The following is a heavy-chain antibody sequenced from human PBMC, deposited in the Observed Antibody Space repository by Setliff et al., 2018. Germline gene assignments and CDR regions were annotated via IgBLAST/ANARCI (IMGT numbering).Heavy chain of an antibody. CDR2: ISGSGGRT. D-gene: IGHD3-22*01. J-gene: IGHJ4*02. CDR1: GFTVSSSF. CDR3: AKGLKSSGPDWYFDY. V-gene: IGHV3-23*01. Sequence: LRLSCAASGFTVSSSFMAWVRQAPGKGLEWVSAISGSGGRTYYADSVKGRFTISRDNSKNTLYLQMNSLRAEDTAVYYCAKGLKSSGPDWYFDYWGPGTLVTVSS.